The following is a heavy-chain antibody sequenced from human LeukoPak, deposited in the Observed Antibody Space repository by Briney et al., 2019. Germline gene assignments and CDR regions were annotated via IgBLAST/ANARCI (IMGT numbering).Heavy chain of an antibody. CDR3: ARNGISSFIDYYFDY. CDR2: INHSGST. CDR1: GGSFSGYY. J-gene: IGHJ4*02. V-gene: IGHV4-34*01. Sequence: SETLSLTCAVYGGSFSGYYWSWIRQPPGKGLEWIGEINHSGSTNYNPSLKSRVTISVDTSKNQFSLKLSSVTAADTAVYYCARNGISSFIDYYFDYWGQGTLVTVSS. D-gene: IGHD3-3*02.